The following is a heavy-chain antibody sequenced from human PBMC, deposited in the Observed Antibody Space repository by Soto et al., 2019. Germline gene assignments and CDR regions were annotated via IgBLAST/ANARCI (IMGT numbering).Heavy chain of an antibody. Sequence: ASVKVSCKASGGTFSSYTISWVRQAPGQGLEWMGRIIPILGIANYAQKFQGRVTITADKSTSTAYMELSSLRSEDTAVYYCAGDQYDILTGSDYYYYMDVWGKGTTVTVSS. D-gene: IGHD3-9*01. CDR3: AGDQYDILTGSDYYYYMDV. J-gene: IGHJ6*03. V-gene: IGHV1-69*04. CDR1: GGTFSSYT. CDR2: IIPILGIA.